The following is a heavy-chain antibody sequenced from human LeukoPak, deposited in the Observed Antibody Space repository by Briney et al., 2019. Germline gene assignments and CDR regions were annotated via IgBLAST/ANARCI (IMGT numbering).Heavy chain of an antibody. J-gene: IGHJ4*02. CDR3: ARATSGYADY. CDR1: GFTFSSNG. V-gene: IGHV3-33*01. CDR2: IWCDGSNK. D-gene: IGHD5-12*01. Sequence: RGSLRLSCAASGFTFSSNGMHWVRQTPGKGLEGVALIWCDGSNKYYADSVRGRFTISRDNSKNMLYLQIHSLRAEDTAVYYCARATSGYADYWGQGTLVTVSS.